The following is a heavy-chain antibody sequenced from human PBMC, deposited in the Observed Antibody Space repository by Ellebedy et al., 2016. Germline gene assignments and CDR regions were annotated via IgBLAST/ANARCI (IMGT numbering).Heavy chain of an antibody. V-gene: IGHV4-61*08. CDR2: IYYSGST. J-gene: IGHJ4*02. D-gene: IGHD3-22*01. Sequence: SETLSLTCTVSGGSISSGDYYWSWIRQHPGKGLEWIGYIYYSGSTYYNPSLKSRVTISVGTSKNQFSLRLSSVTAADTAVYYCARVEYYYDSSGYLLLYYFDYWGQGTLVTVSS. CDR1: GGSISSGDYY. CDR3: ARVEYYYDSSGYLLLYYFDY.